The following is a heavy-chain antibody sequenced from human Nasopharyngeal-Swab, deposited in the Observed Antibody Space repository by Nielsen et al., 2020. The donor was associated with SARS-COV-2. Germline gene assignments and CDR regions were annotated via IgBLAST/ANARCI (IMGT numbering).Heavy chain of an antibody. CDR2: IYYNGNM. CDR1: GDSIAYSTFY. CDR3: VRSSSWYYFDY. J-gene: IGHJ4*02. V-gene: IGHV4-39*01. D-gene: IGHD6-13*01. Sequence: SETLSLTCTVSGDSIAYSTFYWVWIRQPPGKGLECSGNIYYNGNMYENPSLKSRLTMSIDKSKNQFSLQLSSVTAADTAVYYCVRSSSWYYFDYWAQGTQVTVSS.